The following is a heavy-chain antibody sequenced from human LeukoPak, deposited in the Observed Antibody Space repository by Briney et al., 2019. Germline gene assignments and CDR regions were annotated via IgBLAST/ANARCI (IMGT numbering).Heavy chain of an antibody. Sequence: SETLPLTCTVSGGSISSYYWGWIRQPPGKGLEWIGYIYYSGSTNYNPSLKSRVTISVDTSKNQFSLKLSSVTAADTAVYYCAREDTMVRGVSFYFYYYMDVWGKGTTVTVSS. J-gene: IGHJ6*03. D-gene: IGHD3-10*01. CDR3: AREDTMVRGVSFYFYYYMDV. CDR2: IYYSGST. V-gene: IGHV4-59*01. CDR1: GGSISSYY.